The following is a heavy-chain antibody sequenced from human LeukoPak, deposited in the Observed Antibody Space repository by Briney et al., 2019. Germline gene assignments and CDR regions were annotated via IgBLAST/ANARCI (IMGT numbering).Heavy chain of an antibody. Sequence: ASVKVSCKASGYTFTSYYMHWVRQAPGQGLEWVGWINPNSGGTNHAQKFQGRVTMTRDTSIATAYMELSRLRSDDTAVYYCARGPLVPSEPGILDGYWGQGTLVTVSS. D-gene: IGHD1-26*01. V-gene: IGHV1-2*02. J-gene: IGHJ4*02. CDR3: ARGPLVPSEPGILDGY. CDR2: INPNSGGT. CDR1: GYTFTSYY.